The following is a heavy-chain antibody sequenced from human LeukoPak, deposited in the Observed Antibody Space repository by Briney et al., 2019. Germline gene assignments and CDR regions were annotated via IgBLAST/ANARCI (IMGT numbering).Heavy chain of an antibody. Sequence: GESLKISCQGSGHSSPNYWIGWVRQMPGKGLEWMGIIYLGDSDTRYSPSFQGQVTISVDKSISTAYLQWNSLKASDTAMYYCARHPSYYNGWPLDYWGQGTLVTVSS. CDR3: ARHPSYYNGWPLDY. D-gene: IGHD3-10*01. CDR2: IYLGDSDT. J-gene: IGHJ4*02. V-gene: IGHV5-51*01. CDR1: GHSSPNYW.